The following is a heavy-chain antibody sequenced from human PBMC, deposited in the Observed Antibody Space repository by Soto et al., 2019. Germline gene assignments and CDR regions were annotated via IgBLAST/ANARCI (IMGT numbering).Heavy chain of an antibody. CDR3: TRDRNDYVWGT. CDR1: GASINDYY. Sequence: QVQLQESGPGLVKPSETLSLTCTVSGASINDYYWSWIRQSPGKGLEWIGYIYYTGSTNYSPSLKSRVTISVDTSNNQFSLKLTSVTAADTAVYYCTRDRNDYVWGTWGQGTLVTVSS. D-gene: IGHD3-16*01. CDR2: IYYTGST. J-gene: IGHJ5*02. V-gene: IGHV4-59*01.